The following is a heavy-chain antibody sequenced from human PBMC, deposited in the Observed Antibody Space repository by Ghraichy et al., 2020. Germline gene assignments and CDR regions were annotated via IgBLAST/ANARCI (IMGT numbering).Heavy chain of an antibody. CDR3: AKDHQSGTIDY. CDR2: ISYDGSNK. CDR1: GFTFSSYG. J-gene: IGHJ4*02. D-gene: IGHD6-13*01. V-gene: IGHV3-30*18. Sequence: GESLNISCAASGFTFSSYGMHWVRQAPGKGLEWVAVISYDGSNKYYADSVKGRFTISRDNSKNTLYLQMNSLRAEDTAVYYCAKDHQSGTIDYWGQGTLVTVSS.